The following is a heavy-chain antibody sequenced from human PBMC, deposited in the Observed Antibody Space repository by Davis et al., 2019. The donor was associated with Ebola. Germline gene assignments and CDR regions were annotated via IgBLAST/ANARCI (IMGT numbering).Heavy chain of an antibody. J-gene: IGHJ4*02. CDR2: INHSGST. Sequence: SETLSPTCAVYGGSFSGYYWSWIRQPPGKGLEWIGEINHSGSTNYNPSLKSRVTISVDTSKNQFSLKLSSVTAADTAVYYCARSNQWLVRGFDYWGQGTLVTVSS. V-gene: IGHV4-34*01. CDR1: GGSFSGYY. D-gene: IGHD6-19*01. CDR3: ARSNQWLVRGFDY.